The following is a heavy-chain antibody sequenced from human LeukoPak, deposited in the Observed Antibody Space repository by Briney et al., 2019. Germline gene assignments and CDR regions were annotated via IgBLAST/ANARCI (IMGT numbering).Heavy chain of an antibody. CDR3: ATTTSGGDAFDI. CDR1: GGSISSYY. D-gene: IGHD1-26*01. J-gene: IGHJ3*02. CDR2: IYYSGST. V-gene: IGHV4-59*01. Sequence: SETLSLTCTVSGGSISSYYWSWIRQPPGKGLEWIGYIYYSGSTKYNPSLKSRVTISVDTSNNQFSLNLRSVTAADTAVYYCATTTSGGDAFDIWGQGTMVTVSS.